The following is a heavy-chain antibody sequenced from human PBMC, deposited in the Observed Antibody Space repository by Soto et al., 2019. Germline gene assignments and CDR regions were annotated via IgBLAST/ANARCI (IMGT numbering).Heavy chain of an antibody. CDR3: AKGPGPGQWLATGSYYFDY. D-gene: IGHD6-19*01. J-gene: IGHJ4*02. Sequence: QVQLVQSGVEVKKPGASVKVSCKASGYTFTSYGISWVRQAPGQGLEWMGLLIPYNGDTIYAQKFQGRVILTTDTATSTAYMELGSLRSDDTAVYYCAKGPGPGQWLATGSYYFDYWGQGTLVTVSS. V-gene: IGHV1-18*01. CDR2: LIPYNGDT. CDR1: GYTFTSYG.